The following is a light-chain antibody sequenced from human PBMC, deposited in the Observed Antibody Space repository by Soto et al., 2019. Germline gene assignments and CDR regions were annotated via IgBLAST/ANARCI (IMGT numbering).Light chain of an antibody. CDR3: QQYNNWPPIT. CDR1: QGIGST. V-gene: IGKV3-15*01. J-gene: IGKJ5*01. CDR2: DAS. Sequence: EIVMPQSPATLSVSPGERATLSCRASQGIGSTLAWYQQKPGQTPNLLIYDASTRATGVPARFSGGGSGTEFTLTISSLQSEDFAVYYCQQYNNWPPITVGQGTRLEIK.